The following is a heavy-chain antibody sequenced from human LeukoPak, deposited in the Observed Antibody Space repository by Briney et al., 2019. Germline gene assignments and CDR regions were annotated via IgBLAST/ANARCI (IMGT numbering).Heavy chain of an antibody. CDR2: ISSSSSYI. J-gene: IGHJ3*02. V-gene: IGHV3-21*01. Sequence: GGSLRLSCAASGFTFSSYSMNWVRQAPGKGLEWVSSISSSSSYIYYADSVKGRFTISRDNAKNSLYLQMSSLRAEDTAVYYCASHANDHDAFDIWGQGTMVTVSS. CDR1: GFTFSSYS. CDR3: ASHANDHDAFDI.